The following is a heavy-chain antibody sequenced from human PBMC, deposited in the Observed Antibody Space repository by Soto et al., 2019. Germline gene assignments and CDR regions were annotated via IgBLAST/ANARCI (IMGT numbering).Heavy chain of an antibody. J-gene: IGHJ3*02. CDR2: ISSSGSTI. CDR1: GFTFSSYE. V-gene: IGHV3-48*03. Sequence: PGGSLRFSCAASGFTFSSYEMNWVRQAPGKGLEWVSYISSSGSTIYYADSVKGRFTISRDNAKNSLYLQMNSLRAEDTAVYYCARDLAPPGLWSGAPSALRNAFDIWGQGTMVTVSS. CDR3: ARDLAPPGLWSGAPSALRNAFDI. D-gene: IGHD3-10*01.